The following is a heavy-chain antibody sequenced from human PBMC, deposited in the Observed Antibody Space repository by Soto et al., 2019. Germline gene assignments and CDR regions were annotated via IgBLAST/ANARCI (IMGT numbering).Heavy chain of an antibody. Sequence: PGGSLRLSCAASGFTFSSYAMSWVRQAPGKGLEWISYITSTSSTKNYADSVKGRFTISRDNANNSLYLQMNSLRDEDTAVYYCARRITMVRGPYYYYAMDVWGQGTTVTVSS. J-gene: IGHJ6*02. CDR2: ITSTSSTK. D-gene: IGHD3-10*01. V-gene: IGHV3-48*02. CDR3: ARRITMVRGPYYYYAMDV. CDR1: GFTFSSYA.